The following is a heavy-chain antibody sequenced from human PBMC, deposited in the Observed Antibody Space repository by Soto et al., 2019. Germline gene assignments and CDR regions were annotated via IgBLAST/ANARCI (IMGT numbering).Heavy chain of an antibody. CDR2: IDSGGST. V-gene: IGHV3-53*04. D-gene: IGHD6-19*01. Sequence: EVQLVESGGGLVQPGGSLRLSCAASGFTVSSNYMSWVRQAPVKGLEWVSVIDSGGSTYYADSVKGRFTISRHNSKITLYLQMTSLIAEDTAVYYCARGWSSGWYAYFDYWGQGTLVTVSS. CDR3: ARGWSSGWYAYFDY. J-gene: IGHJ4*02. CDR1: GFTVSSNY.